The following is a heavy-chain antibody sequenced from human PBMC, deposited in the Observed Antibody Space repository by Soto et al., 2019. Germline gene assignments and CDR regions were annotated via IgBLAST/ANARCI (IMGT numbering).Heavy chain of an antibody. J-gene: IGHJ6*02. CDR2: SIPISETT. CDR1: GGTFSSYA. V-gene: IGHV1-69*01. CDR3: ARSQGSSTSLEIYYYYYYGMDV. D-gene: IGHD2-2*01. Sequence: QVQLVQSGAEVKKPGSSVKVSCKASGGTFSSYAISWVRQAPGQGLEWMGGSIPISETTNYAQKFQGRVTITADESKSTAYMELSSLRSEDKAVYYCARSQGSSTSLEIYYYYYYGMDVWGQGTTVTVSS.